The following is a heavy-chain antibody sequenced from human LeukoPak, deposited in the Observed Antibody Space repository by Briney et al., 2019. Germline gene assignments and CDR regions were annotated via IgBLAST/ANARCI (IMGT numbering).Heavy chain of an antibody. CDR1: GFTFSSYA. D-gene: IGHD5-24*01. Sequence: GGSLRLSCAASGFTFSSYAMSWVRQAPGKGLEWVSAISGSGGSTYYADSVKGRFTISRDNSKNTLYLQMNSLRAQDTAVYYCAKDLRWLPQGIFDYWGQGTLVTVSS. CDR2: ISGSGGST. CDR3: AKDLRWLPQGIFDY. V-gene: IGHV3-23*01. J-gene: IGHJ4*02.